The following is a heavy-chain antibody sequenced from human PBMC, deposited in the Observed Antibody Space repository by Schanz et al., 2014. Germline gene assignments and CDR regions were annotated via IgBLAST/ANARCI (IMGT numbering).Heavy chain of an antibody. CDR3: AKGRFGELSAFDI. Sequence: MQLLESGGGLAQPGGSLRLSCAASGFTLSNYAMSWVRQAPGKGLEWVAVIWYDGSNKYYADSVKGRFTISRDNSKNTLYLQMNSLRAEDTAVYYCAKGRFGELSAFDIWGQGTMVTVSS. CDR2: IWYDGSNK. V-gene: IGHV3-33*06. J-gene: IGHJ3*02. CDR1: GFTLSNYA. D-gene: IGHD3-10*01.